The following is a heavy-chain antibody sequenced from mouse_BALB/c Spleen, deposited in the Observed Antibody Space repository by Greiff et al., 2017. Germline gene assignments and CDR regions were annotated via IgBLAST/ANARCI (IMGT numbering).Heavy chain of an antibody. CDR3: ARSTGVATYYAMDY. J-gene: IGHJ4*01. CDR2: IYPGDGDT. V-gene: IGHV1-80*01. Sequence: QVQLKESGAELVRPGSSVKISCKASGYAFSSYWMNWVKQRPGQGLEWIGQIYPGDGDTNYNGKFKGKATLTADNTSSTAYMQLSSLTSEDSAVYVSARSTGVATYYAMDYWGQGTSVTVSS. CDR1: GYAFSSYW. D-gene: IGHD1-1*01.